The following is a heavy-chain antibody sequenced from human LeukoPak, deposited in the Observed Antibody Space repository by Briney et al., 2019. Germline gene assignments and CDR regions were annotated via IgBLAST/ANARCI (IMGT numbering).Heavy chain of an antibody. Sequence: GGSLRLSCAASGFTFNYAWMSWVRQVPGKGLEWVGQTVSEIDGGTTDYATPVKGRFTISRDDSKSTLYLHMNSLQIEDTAVYYCTTDEYWNYARKDVWGQGATVIVSS. V-gene: IGHV3-15*04. D-gene: IGHD1-7*01. J-gene: IGHJ6*02. CDR2: TVSEIDGGTT. CDR3: TTDEYWNYARKDV. CDR1: GFTFNYAW.